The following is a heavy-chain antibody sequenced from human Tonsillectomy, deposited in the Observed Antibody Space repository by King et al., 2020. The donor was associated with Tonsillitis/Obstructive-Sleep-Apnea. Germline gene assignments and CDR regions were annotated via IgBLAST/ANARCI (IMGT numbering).Heavy chain of an antibody. CDR3: ARGSYYDFLTAYYKELDY. V-gene: IGHV4-34*01. D-gene: IGHD3-9*01. CDR1: GGSFIGDY. CDR2: INHSGSS. Sequence: QVQLQQWGAGLLKPSETLSLTCAVYGGSFIGDYWSWIRQPPGKGLEWIGEINHSGSSNYNPSLKSRVTISVDTSKNQFSLKLNSVTAADPAVYYCARGSYYDFLTAYYKELDYWGQGTLVTVSS. J-gene: IGHJ4*02.